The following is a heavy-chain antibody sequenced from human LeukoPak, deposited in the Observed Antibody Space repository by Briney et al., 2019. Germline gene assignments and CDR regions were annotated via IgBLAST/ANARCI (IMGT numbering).Heavy chain of an antibody. J-gene: IGHJ5*02. Sequence: SETLSLTCTVSGGSLSSSSYYWGWIRQPPGKGLEWIGSIYYSGSTYYNPSLKSRVTISVDTSKNQFSLKLSSVTAADTAVYYCARPGGVVAPFDPWGQGTLVTVSS. D-gene: IGHD5-12*01. CDR2: IYYSGST. V-gene: IGHV4-39*01. CDR3: ARPGGVVAPFDP. CDR1: GGSLSSSSYY.